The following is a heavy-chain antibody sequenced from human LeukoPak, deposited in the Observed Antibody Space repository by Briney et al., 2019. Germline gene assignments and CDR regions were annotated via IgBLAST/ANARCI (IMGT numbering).Heavy chain of an antibody. CDR2: KNQDGNQT. CDR3: ARDPDTILGVNFDY. Sequence: GGSLRLSCAASGFTFSSHWMNWVRQAPGEGREWVANKNQDGNQTYYVDSVKGRFTICRANGKNPLYLQMNSLSAEDTAVSDCARDPDTILGVNFDYWGQGTLVTVSS. V-gene: IGHV3-7*01. D-gene: IGHD3-10*01. J-gene: IGHJ4*02. CDR1: GFTFSSHW.